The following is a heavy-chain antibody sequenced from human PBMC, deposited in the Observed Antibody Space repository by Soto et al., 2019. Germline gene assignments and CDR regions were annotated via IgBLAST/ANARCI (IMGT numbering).Heavy chain of an antibody. J-gene: IGHJ4*02. CDR2: MYTSGRT. CDR3: ARTLASARQVDY. D-gene: IGHD6-13*01. V-gene: IGHV3-66*01. Sequence: EMQLVESGGGLVQPGGSLRLSCAVSGFTVSSNYMTWVRQTPGKGLEWVSVMYTSGRTYYGDSVKGRVTISRDNSKNTLYLQMNSLRVEDTAVYYCARTLASARQVDYWGQGTLVTVSS. CDR1: GFTVSSNY.